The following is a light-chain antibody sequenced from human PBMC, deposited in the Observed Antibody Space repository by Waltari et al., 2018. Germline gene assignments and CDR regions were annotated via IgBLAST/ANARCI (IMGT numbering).Light chain of an antibody. Sequence: QSALTQPASVSGSPGQSITISCTGTSRDVGNYNYVSWYQQHPGRAPKLMISDVRDRPSGVSNRFSGSKSGNTASLTISGLQAEDEGDYYCCSYTNVGSWVFGGGTKVTVL. CDR3: CSYTNVGSWV. J-gene: IGLJ3*02. CDR1: SRDVGNYNY. V-gene: IGLV2-14*03. CDR2: DVR.